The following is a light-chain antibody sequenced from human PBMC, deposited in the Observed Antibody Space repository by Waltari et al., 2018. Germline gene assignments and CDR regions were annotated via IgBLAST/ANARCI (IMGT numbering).Light chain of an antibody. Sequence: QSALTQPRSVSGSPGQSVTISCTGSVSDVGDYNYVSWYQQHPGKATKVVIYDVTKRPSGVPDRFSGSRSGNSASLTISGLQAEDEADYYGCSYAGTWVFGGGTKLTVL. CDR2: DVT. CDR3: CSYAGTWV. CDR1: VSDVGDYNY. J-gene: IGLJ3*02. V-gene: IGLV2-11*01.